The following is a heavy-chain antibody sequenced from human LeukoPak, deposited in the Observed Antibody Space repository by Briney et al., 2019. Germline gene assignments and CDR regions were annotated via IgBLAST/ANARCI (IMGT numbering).Heavy chain of an antibody. CDR3: ARVGMLVSYYYCYYMDV. CDR2: INHSGST. V-gene: IGHV4-34*01. J-gene: IGHJ6*03. CDR1: GGSFSGYY. D-gene: IGHD2-8*01. Sequence: PSETLSLTCAVYGGSFSGYYWSWIRQPPGKGLEWIGEINHSGSTNYNPSLKSRVTISVDTSKNQFSLKLSSVTAADTAVYYCARVGMLVSYYYCYYMDVWGKGTTVTVSS.